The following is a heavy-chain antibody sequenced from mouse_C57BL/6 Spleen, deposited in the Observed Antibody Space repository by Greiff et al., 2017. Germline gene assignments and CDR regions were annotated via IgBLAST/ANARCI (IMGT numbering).Heavy chain of an antibody. CDR1: GYTFTSYW. CDR2: IDPSDSYT. D-gene: IGHD3-2*02. CDR3: ARPHSSGYGDYFDY. V-gene: IGHV1-69*01. Sequence: QVQLQQPGAELVMPGASVKLSCKASGYTFTSYWMHWVKQRPGQGLEWIGEIDPSDSYTNYNQKFKGKSTLTVDKSSSTAYMQLSSLTSDDAAVYYRARPHSSGYGDYFDYWGQGTTLPLSA. J-gene: IGHJ2*01.